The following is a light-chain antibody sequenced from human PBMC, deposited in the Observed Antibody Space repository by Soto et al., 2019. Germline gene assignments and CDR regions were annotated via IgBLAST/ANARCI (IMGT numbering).Light chain of an antibody. CDR3: RSYQSLT. CDR1: QSVSSSY. Sequence: SVVPRGPPIIALSPRDRATLCSRASQSVSSSYLAWYQHKPGKAPRLHIHGASSGVTGIPDRFSGSGSGTDFTLTILRLEPEAFAVYYCRSYQSLTFGGGTKVDI. CDR2: GAS. J-gene: IGKJ4*01. V-gene: IGKV3-20*01.